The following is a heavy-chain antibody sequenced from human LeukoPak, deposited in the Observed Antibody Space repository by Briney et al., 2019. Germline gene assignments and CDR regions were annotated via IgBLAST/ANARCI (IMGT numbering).Heavy chain of an antibody. Sequence: SETLSFTCTVSGGSISSSSYYWGWIRQPPGKGLEWIGSIYYSGSTYYNPSLKSRVTISVDTSKNQFSLKLSSVTAADTAVYYCARHESLGAFDIWGQGTMVTVSS. CDR2: IYYSGST. J-gene: IGHJ3*02. CDR1: GGSISSSSYY. D-gene: IGHD3-16*01. CDR3: ARHESLGAFDI. V-gene: IGHV4-39*01.